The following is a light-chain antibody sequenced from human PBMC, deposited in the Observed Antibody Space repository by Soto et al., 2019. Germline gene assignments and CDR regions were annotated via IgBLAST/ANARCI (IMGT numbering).Light chain of an antibody. CDR1: SSDVGGYNY. J-gene: IGLJ1*01. CDR3: SSYTSSSTSYV. Sequence: QPVRTKPASGLGFPGQSITFSCTGTSSDVGGYNYVSWYQQHPGKAPKLMIYDVSNRPSGVSNRFSGSKSGNTASLTISGLQADDEADYSCSSYTSSSTSYVFGTGTKVTVL. V-gene: IGLV2-14*01. CDR2: DVS.